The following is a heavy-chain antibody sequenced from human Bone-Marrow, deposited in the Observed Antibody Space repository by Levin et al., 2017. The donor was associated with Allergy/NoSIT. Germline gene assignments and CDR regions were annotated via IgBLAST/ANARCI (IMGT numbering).Heavy chain of an antibody. Sequence: ASVKVSCKTSGYSFGTFEINWVRQAPGQGLEWLGWMKPNSGDSGYAQKFQGRVTMTSDTAIGTAYMEVTSLTSEDTAVYYCTRGYSGSSPLDFWGQGTVVTVSS. D-gene: IGHD6-13*01. CDR2: MKPNSGDS. CDR3: TRGYSGSSPLDF. V-gene: IGHV1-8*01. J-gene: IGHJ4*02. CDR1: GYSFGTFE.